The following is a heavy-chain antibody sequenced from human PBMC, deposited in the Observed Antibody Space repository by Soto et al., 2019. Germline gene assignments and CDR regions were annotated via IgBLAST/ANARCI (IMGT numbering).Heavy chain of an antibody. CDR2: IIPIFGTA. CDR1: GGTFSSYA. CDR3: ATARETYYYDSSGYSPFDY. V-gene: IGHV1-69*13. J-gene: IGHJ4*02. Sequence: SVKVSCKAPGGTFSSYAISWVRQAPGQGLEWMGGIIPIFGTANYAQKFQGRVTITADESTSTAYMELSSLRSEDTAVYYCATARETYYYDSSGYSPFDYWGQGTLVTVSS. D-gene: IGHD3-22*01.